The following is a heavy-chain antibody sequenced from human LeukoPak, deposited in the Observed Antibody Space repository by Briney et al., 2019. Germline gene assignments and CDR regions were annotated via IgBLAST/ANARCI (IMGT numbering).Heavy chain of an antibody. CDR2: IYYSGST. V-gene: IGHV4-61*01. Sequence: SETLSLTCTVSGGSVSSGSYYWSWIRQPPGQGLEWIGYIYYSGSTNYNPSLKSRVTISVDTSKNQFSLKLSSVTAADTAVYYCARELLWFGDHRRFDPWGQGTLVTVFS. J-gene: IGHJ5*02. D-gene: IGHD3-10*01. CDR1: GGSVSSGSYY. CDR3: ARELLWFGDHRRFDP.